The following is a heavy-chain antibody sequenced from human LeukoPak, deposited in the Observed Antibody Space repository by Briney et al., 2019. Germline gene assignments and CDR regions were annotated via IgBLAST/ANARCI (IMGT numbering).Heavy chain of an antibody. CDR2: FCNSGSI. Sequence: SETLSLTCTVSVGSLTTYYWNWLRQSPGKGLEWIGYFCNSGSINYNPSLTSRVSISADTSKNQFSLKLTPVTAADTAVYYCARGGGCTSFSCDFDFWGQGTLVTVSS. CDR3: ARGGGCTSFSCDFDF. V-gene: IGHV4-59*01. D-gene: IGHD2-2*01. CDR1: VGSLTTYY. J-gene: IGHJ4*02.